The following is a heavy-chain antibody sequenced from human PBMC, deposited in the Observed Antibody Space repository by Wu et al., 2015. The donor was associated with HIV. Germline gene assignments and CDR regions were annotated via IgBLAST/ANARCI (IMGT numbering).Heavy chain of an antibody. CDR1: GYTFTSYD. J-gene: IGHJ6*02. CDR2: INPNSGKS. D-gene: IGHD3-22*01. V-gene: IGHV1-8*01. Sequence: QVQLVQSGAEVKKPGASVKVSCKASGYTFTSYDMHWVRQASGQGLEWMGWINPNSGKSYYAERFQGRVTMTRDTSTSTAYMELSSLRSEDTAVYYCARIKFAYYDNSGYLYYFGMDVWGQGTTVTVSS. CDR3: ARIKFAYYDNSGYLYYFGMDV.